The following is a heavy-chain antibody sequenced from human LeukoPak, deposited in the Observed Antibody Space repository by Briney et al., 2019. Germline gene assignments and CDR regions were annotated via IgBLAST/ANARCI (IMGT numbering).Heavy chain of an antibody. J-gene: IGHJ4*02. Sequence: PSETLSLTCAVYGGSFSGYYWNWIRQPPGKGLEWIGSIYYSGSTYSNPSLKSRVTISVDTSKNQFSLKLSSVTAADTAVYHCARTSSGWYDPFDYWGQGTLVTVSS. V-gene: IGHV4-34*01. CDR3: ARTSSGWYDPFDY. D-gene: IGHD6-19*01. CDR1: GGSFSGYY. CDR2: IYYSGST.